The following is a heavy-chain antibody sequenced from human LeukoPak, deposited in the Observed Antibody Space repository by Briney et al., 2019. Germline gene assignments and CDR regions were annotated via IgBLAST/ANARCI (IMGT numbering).Heavy chain of an antibody. CDR1: GFTVSSNY. D-gene: IGHD3-3*01. J-gene: IGHJ4*02. CDR3: ARAPTYYDFWSGYETYFDY. CDR2: IYSGGST. Sequence: GGSLRLSCAASGFTVSSNYMSWVRQAPGKGLKWVSVIYSGGSTYYADSVKGRFTISRDNSKNTLYLQMNSLRAEDTAVYYCARAPTYYDFWSGYETYFDYWGQGTLVTVSS. V-gene: IGHV3-53*01.